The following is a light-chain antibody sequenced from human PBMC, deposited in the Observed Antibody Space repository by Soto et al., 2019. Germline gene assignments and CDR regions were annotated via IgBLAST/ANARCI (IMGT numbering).Light chain of an antibody. Sequence: IVLTQSPATLSLSPGERATLSCTASQHVTTSYIAWYQQKCGQAPRLLIYGASTRGTGTPDRFGGGGFGTDFTLTISRVEPEDFAVYYCQQYDSSFTFGGGTKVEMK. V-gene: IGKV3-20*01. CDR3: QQYDSSFT. J-gene: IGKJ4*01. CDR2: GAS. CDR1: QHVTTSY.